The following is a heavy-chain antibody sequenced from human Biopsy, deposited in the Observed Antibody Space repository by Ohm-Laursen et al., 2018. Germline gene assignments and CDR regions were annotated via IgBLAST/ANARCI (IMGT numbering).Heavy chain of an antibody. CDR2: IHHSGST. CDR3: ARMDCSGGSCHYYSYGMDV. J-gene: IGHJ6*02. V-gene: IGHV4-4*09. D-gene: IGHD2-15*01. Sequence: SATLSLTCTVSGVSITAYYWSWIRQPPGKGLECIGNIHHSGSTNYNPSLKSRLTISVDTSKNQFSLKLSSVTAADTAVYYCARMDCSGGSCHYYSYGMDVWGQGTTVTVSS. CDR1: GVSITAYY.